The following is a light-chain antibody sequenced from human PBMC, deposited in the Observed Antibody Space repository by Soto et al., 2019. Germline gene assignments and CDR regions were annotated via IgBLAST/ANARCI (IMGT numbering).Light chain of an antibody. CDR2: GAS. V-gene: IGKV3D-15*01. CDR3: QQYNKWPLIT. Sequence: EIGMTQSPATLSVSPGETATVSCRASQSISIGLAWYRQKPGQAPRLLIYGASTRATGTPARFSGGGSGTEFTLTISSLQSEDFALYYCQQYNKWPLITFGQGTRLEIK. CDR1: QSISIG. J-gene: IGKJ5*01.